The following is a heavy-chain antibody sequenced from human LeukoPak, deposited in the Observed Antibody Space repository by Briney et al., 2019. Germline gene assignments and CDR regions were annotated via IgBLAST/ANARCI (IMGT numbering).Heavy chain of an antibody. V-gene: IGHV3-74*01. CDR2: INSDGYSI. J-gene: IGHJ4*02. CDR1: GIPFSSYW. D-gene: IGHD6-19*01. Sequence: PGGSLRLSCAASGIPFSSYWMHWVRQAPGKGLVWIARINSDGYSISYADSVKGRFTISRDNTKNTLYLQMNSLRAEDTAVYYCARAVAVAGTDYWGQGILVTVSS. CDR3: ARAVAVAGTDY.